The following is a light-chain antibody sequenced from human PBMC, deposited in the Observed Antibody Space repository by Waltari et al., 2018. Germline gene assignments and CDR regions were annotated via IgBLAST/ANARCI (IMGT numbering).Light chain of an antibody. J-gene: IGKJ1*01. CDR3: QHYESLPVT. V-gene: IGKV3-20*01. CDR2: PAS. Sequence: EIVLTQSPGTLSLSPGERATLTCRASQSISKYLAWYQQKPGQAPRLLIYPASSRAAGIPYRFSGSGSGTDFSLTISRLEPEDFAVYYCQHYESLPVTFGQGTKVEIK. CDR1: QSISKY.